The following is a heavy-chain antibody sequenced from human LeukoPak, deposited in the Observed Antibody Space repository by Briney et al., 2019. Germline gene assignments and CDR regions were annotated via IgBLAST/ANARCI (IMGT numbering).Heavy chain of an antibody. Sequence: GESLKISCEGSGYSFAKYWIGWVRQMPGKGLEWMGVIHPGDSDTRYSPSFQGQVTFSADKSISTAYLQWSSLKASDTAMYYCARHLDFYDSGDYYNLPVGVWGHGTTVTVSS. J-gene: IGHJ6*02. CDR2: IHPGDSDT. V-gene: IGHV5-51*01. CDR1: GYSFAKYW. D-gene: IGHD3-22*01. CDR3: ARHLDFYDSGDYYNLPVGV.